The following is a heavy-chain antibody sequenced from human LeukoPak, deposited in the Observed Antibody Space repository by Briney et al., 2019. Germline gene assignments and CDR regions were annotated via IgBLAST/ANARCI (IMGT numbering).Heavy chain of an antibody. CDR3: ARDDSSGYYSLITDY. J-gene: IGHJ4*02. CDR2: IWYDGSNK. D-gene: IGHD3-22*01. V-gene: IGHV3-33*01. Sequence: GRPLRLSCGASGFTFSSYGMHWVRQAPGKGLEWVAVIWYDGSNKYYADSVKGRFTISRDNSKNTLYLQMNSLRAEDTAVYYCARDDSSGYYSLITDYWGQGTLVTVSS. CDR1: GFTFSSYG.